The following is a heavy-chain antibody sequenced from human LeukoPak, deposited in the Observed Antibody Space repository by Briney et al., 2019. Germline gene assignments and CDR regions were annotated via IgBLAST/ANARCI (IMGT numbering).Heavy chain of an antibody. CDR3: ARPRGYSGYDLRAFDI. V-gene: IGHV4-34*01. Sequence: SETLSLTCAVYGGSFSRYYWSWIRQPPGKGLEWIGEINHSGSTNYNPSLKSRVTISVDTSKNQFSLKLSSVTAADTAVYYCARPRGYSGYDLRAFDIWGQGTMVTVSS. D-gene: IGHD5-12*01. CDR1: GGSFSRYY. J-gene: IGHJ3*02. CDR2: INHSGST.